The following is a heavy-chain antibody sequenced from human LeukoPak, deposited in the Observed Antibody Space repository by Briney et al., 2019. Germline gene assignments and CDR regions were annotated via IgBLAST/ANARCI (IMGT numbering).Heavy chain of an antibody. D-gene: IGHD1-26*01. J-gene: IGHJ4*02. V-gene: IGHV1-8*01. CDR3: ARGHSKNQKWELLRMGDY. Sequence: ASVKVSCKASGYTFTSCDINWGRHATGPGHELKGWMNPNNGNTGDAQKFLDRVTMIRNTTISTAYMEPSSLRSEDTAVYYCARGHSKNQKWELLRMGDYWGQGTLVTVSS. CDR2: MNPNNGNT. CDR1: GYTFTSCD.